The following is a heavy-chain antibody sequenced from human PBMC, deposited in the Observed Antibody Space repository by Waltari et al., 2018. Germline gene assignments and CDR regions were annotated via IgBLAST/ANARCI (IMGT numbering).Heavy chain of an antibody. Sequence: EVQLVESGGGLVQPGGSLRLSCAASGFTFSSYWMSWVRQAPGKGREWVANIKQDGSEKYYVDSVKGRFTISRDNAKNSLYLQMNSLRAEDTAVYYCARDWDSSGWYGWFDPWGQGTLVTVSS. CDR2: IKQDGSEK. V-gene: IGHV3-7*01. D-gene: IGHD6-19*01. CDR1: GFTFSSYW. CDR3: ARDWDSSGWYGWFDP. J-gene: IGHJ5*02.